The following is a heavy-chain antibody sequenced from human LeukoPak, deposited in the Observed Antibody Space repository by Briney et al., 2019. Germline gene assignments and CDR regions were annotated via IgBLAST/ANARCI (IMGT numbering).Heavy chain of an antibody. CDR2: INGDGSST. J-gene: IGHJ4*02. CDR3: ARDTRYGDGYKY. V-gene: IGHV3-74*01. D-gene: IGHD5-24*01. Sequence: PGGSLRLSCAASGFTFRSYWMHWVRQAPGKGLVWVSRINGDGSSTSYEDSVKGRFTISRDNAKNTLYLQVKSLRAEDTAVYYCARDTRYGDGYKYWGQGTLVTVSS. CDR1: GFTFRSYW.